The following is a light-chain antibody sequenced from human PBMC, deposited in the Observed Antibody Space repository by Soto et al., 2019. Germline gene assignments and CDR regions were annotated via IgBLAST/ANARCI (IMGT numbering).Light chain of an antibody. CDR2: DES. CDR3: QQFSSYPLT. CDR1: QTVRNNY. J-gene: IGKJ4*01. V-gene: IGKV3-20*01. Sequence: EFVLTQSPGTLSLSPGDSATLSCRASQTVRNNYLAWYQQKPGQAPRLLIYDESSRATGIPDRLSGGGSGTDLNLTISRLEPEDFAVYYCQQFSSYPLTFGGGTKVDIK.